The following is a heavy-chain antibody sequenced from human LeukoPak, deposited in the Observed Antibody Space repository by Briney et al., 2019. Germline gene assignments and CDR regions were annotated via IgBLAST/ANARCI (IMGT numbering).Heavy chain of an antibody. CDR3: AIYHYDSSGYDYYFDY. J-gene: IGHJ4*02. CDR2: IYYSGRT. D-gene: IGHD3-22*01. V-gene: IGHV4-39*07. CDR1: GGSISSISYY. Sequence: ASETLCLTCAVSGGSISSISYYWGWIRQPPGKGLEWIGSIYYSGRTYYNPSLKSRVTISVDTSKNQYSLKLSSVTAADTAVYYCAIYHYDSSGYDYYFDYWGQGTLVTVSS.